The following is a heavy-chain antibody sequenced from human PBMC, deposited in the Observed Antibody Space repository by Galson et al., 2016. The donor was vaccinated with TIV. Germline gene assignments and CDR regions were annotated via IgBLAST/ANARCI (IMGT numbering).Heavy chain of an antibody. CDR1: GGAFSGDS. Sequence: SETLSLTCAVYGGAFSGDSWSWIRQPPGKGLEWIGEISRSGRTNHKPSLKSRVTISLDRPKNQFSLRLTSVTAADTAVYYCARGRKTRGRFFDWFVGLGHWGQGALVTVSS. D-gene: IGHD3-9*01. J-gene: IGHJ4*02. CDR3: ARGRKTRGRFFDWFVGLGH. V-gene: IGHV4-34*01. CDR2: ISRSGRT.